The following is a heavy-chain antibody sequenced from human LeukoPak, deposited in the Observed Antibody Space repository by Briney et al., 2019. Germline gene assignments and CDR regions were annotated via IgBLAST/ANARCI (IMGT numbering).Heavy chain of an antibody. CDR2: INHSGST. D-gene: IGHD3-10*01. Sequence: PSETLSLTCAVYGGSFRGYYWSWIRQPPGKGLEWIGEINHSGSTNYNPSLKSRVTISVDTSKNQFSLKLSSVTAADTAVYYCARGFYGSGNWFDPWGQGTLVTVSS. V-gene: IGHV4-34*01. CDR1: GGSFRGYY. J-gene: IGHJ5*02. CDR3: ARGFYGSGNWFDP.